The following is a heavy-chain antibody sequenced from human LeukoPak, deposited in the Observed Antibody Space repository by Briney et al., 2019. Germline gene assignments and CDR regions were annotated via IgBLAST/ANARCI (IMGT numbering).Heavy chain of an antibody. V-gene: IGHV4-39*01. CDR1: GGSISSGSYY. J-gene: IGHJ4*02. CDR2: IYYSGST. D-gene: IGHD5-18*01. Sequence: SETLSLTCTVSGGSISSGSYYWGWIRQPPGKGLEWIGSIYYSGSTYYNPSLKSRVTISVDTSKNQFSLKLSSVTAADTAVYYCARADPTKDTDYWGQGTLVTVSS. CDR3: ARADPTKDTDY.